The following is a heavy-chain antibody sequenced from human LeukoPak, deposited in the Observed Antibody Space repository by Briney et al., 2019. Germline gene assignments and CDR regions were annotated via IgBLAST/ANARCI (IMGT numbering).Heavy chain of an antibody. J-gene: IGHJ4*02. Sequence: SETLSLTCAVYGGSFSGYYWSWIRQPPGKGLEWIGEINHSGSTNYNPSLKSRVTISVDTSKNQFSLKLSSVTAADTAVYYCARHFRGFWSGLNRRGEFDYWGQGTLVTVSS. CDR2: INHSGST. V-gene: IGHV4-34*01. CDR3: ARHFRGFWSGLNRRGEFDY. D-gene: IGHD3-3*01. CDR1: GGSFSGYY.